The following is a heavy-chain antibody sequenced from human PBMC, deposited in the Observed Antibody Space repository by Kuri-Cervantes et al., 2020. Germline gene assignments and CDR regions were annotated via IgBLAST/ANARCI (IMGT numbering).Heavy chain of an antibody. CDR2: INHSGST. CDR3: ARDSHYGWYGVDY. J-gene: IGHJ4*02. V-gene: IGHV4-34*01. D-gene: IGHD6-19*01. Sequence: ESLKISCAASGFTFSDYWMTWIRQPPGKGLEWIGEINHSGSTNYNPSLKSRVTISVDTSKNQFSLKLSSVTAADTAVYYCARDSHYGWYGVDYWGQGTLVTDSS. CDR1: GFTFSDYW.